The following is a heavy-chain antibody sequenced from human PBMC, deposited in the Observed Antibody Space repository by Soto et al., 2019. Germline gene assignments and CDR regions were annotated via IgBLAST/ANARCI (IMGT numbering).Heavy chain of an antibody. CDR3: VTESWYKFEY. CDR2: TSHNGDST. J-gene: IGHJ4*02. CDR1: GLTISDFY. Sequence: PGGSLRLSCEFSGLTISDFYMIWIRQAPGKGLEWVSYTSHNGDSTNYADSVKGRFTISRDNAKNSLYLQMSSLRVEDTAVYFCVTESWYKFEYWGQGNMVTVSS. D-gene: IGHD1-20*01. V-gene: IGHV3-11*05.